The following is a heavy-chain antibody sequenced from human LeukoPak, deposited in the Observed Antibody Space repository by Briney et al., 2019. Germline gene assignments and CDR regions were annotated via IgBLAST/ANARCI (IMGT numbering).Heavy chain of an antibody. Sequence: SVTVSFKASGGTFSIYAISWVRQAPGQGLEWMGRIIPILGIANYAQKFQGRVTITADKSTSTAYMELSSLRSEDTAVYYCARVSGSRSDYWGQGTLVTVSS. J-gene: IGHJ4*02. V-gene: IGHV1-69*04. D-gene: IGHD1-26*01. CDR2: IIPILGIA. CDR3: ARVSGSRSDY. CDR1: GGTFSIYA.